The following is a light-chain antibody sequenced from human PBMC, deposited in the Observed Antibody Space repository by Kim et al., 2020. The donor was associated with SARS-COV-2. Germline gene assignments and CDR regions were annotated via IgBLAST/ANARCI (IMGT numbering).Light chain of an antibody. CDR2: GKN. J-gene: IGLJ2*01. V-gene: IGLV3-19*01. Sequence: ALGQTVRITCQGDSLRSYYASWYQQKPGQAPVLVIYGKNNRPSGIPDRFSGSYSGNTASLTITGAQAEDEADYYCNSRDSSGNHLVFGGGTQLTVL. CDR1: SLRSYY. CDR3: NSRDSSGNHLV.